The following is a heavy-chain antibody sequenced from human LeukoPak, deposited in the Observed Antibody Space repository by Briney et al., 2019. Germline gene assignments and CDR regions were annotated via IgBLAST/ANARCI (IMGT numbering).Heavy chain of an antibody. CDR3: ARGESGWAYYYYYYMDV. D-gene: IGHD6-19*01. J-gene: IGHJ6*03. V-gene: IGHV4-59*01. CDR1: GGSISSYY. Sequence: SETLSLTCTISGGSISSYYWSWIRQPPGKGLEWIGYIYYSGSTNYNPSLKSRVTISVDTSKNQFSLKLSSVTAADTAVYYCARGESGWAYYYYYYMDVWGKGTTVTVSS. CDR2: IYYSGST.